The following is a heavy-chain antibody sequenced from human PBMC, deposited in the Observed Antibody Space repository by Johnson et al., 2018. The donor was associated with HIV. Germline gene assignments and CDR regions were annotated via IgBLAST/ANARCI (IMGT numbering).Heavy chain of an antibody. V-gene: IGHV3-33*06. J-gene: IGHJ3*02. CDR2: IWYDGSNK. D-gene: IGHD1-26*01. CDR1: GFTFSSYG. Sequence: LLVESGGGVVQPGRSLRLSCAASGFTFSSYGMHWVRQAPGKGLEWVAVIWYDGSNKYYADSVKGRFTISRDNSKNTLYLQMNSLRAEDTAVYYCAKDDRELDAFDIWGQGTMVTVSS. CDR3: AKDDRELDAFDI.